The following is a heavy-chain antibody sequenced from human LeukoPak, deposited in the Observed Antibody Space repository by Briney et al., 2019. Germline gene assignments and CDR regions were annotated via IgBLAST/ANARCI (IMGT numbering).Heavy chain of an antibody. V-gene: IGHV1-69*13. Sequence: SVKVSCKASGGTFSSYAISWVRQAPGQGLEWMGGIIPIFGTANYAQKFQGRVTITADESTSTAYMELSSLRSEDTAVYYCARGSYYGSARSIYYYYYGMDVWGQGTTVTVSS. CDR1: GGTFSSYA. D-gene: IGHD3-10*01. CDR3: ARGSYYGSARSIYYYYYGMDV. J-gene: IGHJ6*02. CDR2: IIPIFGTA.